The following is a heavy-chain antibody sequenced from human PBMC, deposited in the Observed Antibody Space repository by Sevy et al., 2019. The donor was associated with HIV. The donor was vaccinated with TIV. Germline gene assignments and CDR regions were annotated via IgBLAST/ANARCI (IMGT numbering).Heavy chain of an antibody. CDR2: INPNIGGT. CDR3: GGGGEGGGGFSV. CDR1: EDTFNDYY. V-gene: IGHV1-2*02. J-gene: IGHJ4*02. D-gene: IGHD3-16*02. Sequence: ASVKVSCKVSEDTFNDYYIHWVRQAPGQGLEWMGWINPNIGGTNYAQIFQGRVTMTRDTSISTDYMELGRLRSDDAAVFYGGGGGEGGGGFSVRGQGTLITVSS.